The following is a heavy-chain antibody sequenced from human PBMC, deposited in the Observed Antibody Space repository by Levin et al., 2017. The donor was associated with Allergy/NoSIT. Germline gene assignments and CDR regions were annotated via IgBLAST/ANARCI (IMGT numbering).Heavy chain of an antibody. CDR3: ARLRGTVVVVTAERHFDY. Sequence: KVSCKGSGYSFTSYWIGWVRQMPGKGLEWMGIIYPGDSDTRYSPSFQGQVTISADKSISTAYLQWSSLKASDTAMYYCARLRGTVVVVTAERHFDYWGQGTLVTVSS. CDR1: GYSFTSYW. J-gene: IGHJ4*02. V-gene: IGHV5-51*01. D-gene: IGHD2-21*02. CDR2: IYPGDSDT.